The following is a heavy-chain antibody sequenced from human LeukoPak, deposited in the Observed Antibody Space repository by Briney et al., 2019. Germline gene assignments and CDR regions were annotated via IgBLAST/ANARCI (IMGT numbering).Heavy chain of an antibody. D-gene: IGHD4-23*01. Sequence: ASVKVSCKASGYTFTDHYMHWVRQAPRKGLEWVGWINPNSGGTNYAQKFQGRVTMTRDTSINTAYMEVSRLRSDDTAVYYCASIGGTSLEYWGQGTLVTVSS. CDR1: GYTFTDHY. J-gene: IGHJ4*02. CDR2: INPNSGGT. CDR3: ASIGGTSLEY. V-gene: IGHV1-2*02.